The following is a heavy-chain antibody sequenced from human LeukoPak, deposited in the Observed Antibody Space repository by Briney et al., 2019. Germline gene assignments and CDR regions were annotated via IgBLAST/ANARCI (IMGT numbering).Heavy chain of an antibody. CDR2: FNPNSGGT. D-gene: IGHD2-2*02. CDR1: GYTFTGYY. V-gene: IGHV1-2*02. Sequence: GASVKVSCKASGYTFTGYYMHWVRQAPGQGLGGRGGFNPNSGGTNSAQKFQGRVTMTRDTSISTAYMELSRLRSDDTAVYYCARVYCSSTSCYTRFDYWGQGTLVTVSS. J-gene: IGHJ4*02. CDR3: ARVYCSSTSCYTRFDY.